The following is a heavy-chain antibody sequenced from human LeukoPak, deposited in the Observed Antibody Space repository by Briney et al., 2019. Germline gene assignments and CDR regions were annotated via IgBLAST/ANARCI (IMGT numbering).Heavy chain of an antibody. CDR3: ARVDGDYYYYYMDV. D-gene: IGHD3-16*01. CDR2: IYHSGST. J-gene: IGHJ6*03. CDR1: GGSISSGGYY. Sequence: SQTLSLTCTVSGGSISSGGYYWSWIRQPPGKGLEWIGYIYHSGSTYYNPSLKSRVTISVDRSKNQFSLRLSSVTAADTAVYSCARVDGDYYYYYMDVWGKGTTVTVSS. V-gene: IGHV4-30-2*01.